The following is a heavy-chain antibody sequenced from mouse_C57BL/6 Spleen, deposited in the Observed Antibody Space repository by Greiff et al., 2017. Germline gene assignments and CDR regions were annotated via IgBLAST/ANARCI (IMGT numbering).Heavy chain of an antibody. CDR1: GYTFTSYW. CDR3: ARATVLATDFDY. V-gene: IGHV1-52*01. D-gene: IGHD1-1*01. CDR2: IDPSDSET. J-gene: IGHJ2*01. Sequence: QVQLQQPGAELVRPGSSVKLSCKASGYTFTSYWMHWVKQRPIQGLEWIGNIDPSDSETHYNQKFKDKATLTVDKSSSTAYMQLSSLTSEDSAVYYCARATVLATDFDYWGQGTTLTVSS.